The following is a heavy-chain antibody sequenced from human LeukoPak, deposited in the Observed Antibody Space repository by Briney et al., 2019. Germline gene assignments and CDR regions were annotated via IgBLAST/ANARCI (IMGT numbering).Heavy chain of an antibody. V-gene: IGHV1-69*01. D-gene: IGHD2-21*02. CDR3: ARAHAYCGGDCYSGFDY. CDR1: GGTFTSYA. Sequence: SVKVSCKASGGTFTSYAISWVRQAPGQGLEWMGGIIPIFGTANYAQKLQGRVTRTADESTSTAYMELGSLRAEDTAVDYCARAHAYCGGDCYSGFDYWGQRTLVTVSS. CDR2: IIPIFGTA. J-gene: IGHJ4*02.